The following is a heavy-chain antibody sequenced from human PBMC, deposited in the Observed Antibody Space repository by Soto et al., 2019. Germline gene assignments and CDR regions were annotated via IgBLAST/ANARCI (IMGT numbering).Heavy chain of an antibody. Sequence: QVQLVESGGGVVQPGTSLRLSCVGSGFTFRRYVIHWVRQAPGKGLEWVALTSYDGSNKDYGDSVKVRFTISRDNSRNTVDLQMDSLRREDTALYYCARWGATGGLDVWGQGTLVSVAS. CDR1: GFTFRRYV. J-gene: IGHJ1*01. CDR2: TSYDGSNK. CDR3: ARWGATGGLDV. V-gene: IGHV3-33*05. D-gene: IGHD3-16*01.